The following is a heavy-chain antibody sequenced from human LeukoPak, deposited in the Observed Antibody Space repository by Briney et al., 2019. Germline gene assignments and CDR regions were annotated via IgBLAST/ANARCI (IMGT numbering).Heavy chain of an antibody. CDR1: GGSFSGYY. V-gene: IGHV4-34*01. D-gene: IGHD3-3*01. J-gene: IGHJ5*02. CDR2: INHSGST. CDR3: AIDFWSGYYTGLFP. Sequence: SETLSLTCAVYGGSFSGYYWSWIRQPPGKGLEWIGEINHSGSTNYNPSLKSRVTISVGTSKNQFSLKLSSVTAADTAVYYCAIDFWSGYYTGLFPWGQGTLVTVSS.